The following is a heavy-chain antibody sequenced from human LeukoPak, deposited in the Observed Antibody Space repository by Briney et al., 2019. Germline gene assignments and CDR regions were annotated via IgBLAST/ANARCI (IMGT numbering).Heavy chain of an antibody. J-gene: IGHJ4*02. CDR1: GFTFSSYG. Sequence: GRSLRLSCAASGFTFSSYGMHWVRQAPGKGLEWVAVIWYDGSNKYYADSVKGRFTISRDNAKNSLYLQMNSLRAEDTAIYYCTRVGYIDEGIDYWGQGTLVTVSS. D-gene: IGHD5-24*01. CDR3: TRVGYIDEGIDY. V-gene: IGHV3-33*03. CDR2: IWYDGSNK.